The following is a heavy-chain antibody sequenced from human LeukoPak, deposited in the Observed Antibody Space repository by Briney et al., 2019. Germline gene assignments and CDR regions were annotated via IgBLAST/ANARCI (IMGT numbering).Heavy chain of an antibody. Sequence: GASVKVSCKVSGYTLTELSMHWVRQAPGKGLEWMGGFDPEDGETIYAQKFQGRVTMTEDTSTDTAYMELSSLRSEDMAVYYCATGTPMVRVVTAPDYWGQGTLVTVSS. CDR1: GYTLTELS. D-gene: IGHD3-10*01. CDR2: FDPEDGET. CDR3: ATGTPMVRVVTAPDY. V-gene: IGHV1-24*01. J-gene: IGHJ4*02.